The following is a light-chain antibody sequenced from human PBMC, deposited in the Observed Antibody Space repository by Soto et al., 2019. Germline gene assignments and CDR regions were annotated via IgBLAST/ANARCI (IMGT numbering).Light chain of an antibody. CDR1: SSDLAIYNY. Sequence: QSVLTQPASVSGSPGQSITISCTGTSSDLAIYNYVSWYQQQPGKAPKLMSYQVTNRPSGVSNRFSGSRSGNTASLTIPGLQAEDEADYYSSSYTDSSNSVFGTGTKVT. CDR3: SSYTDSSNSV. V-gene: IGLV2-14*01. CDR2: QVT. J-gene: IGLJ1*01.